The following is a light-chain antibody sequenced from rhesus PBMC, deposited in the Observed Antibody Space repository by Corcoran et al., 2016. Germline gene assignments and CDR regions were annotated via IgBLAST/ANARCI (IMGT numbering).Light chain of an antibody. V-gene: IGKV1-33*02. CDR2: EAS. Sequence: DIQMTQSPSSLSASVGDRVTITCRASQDITNDLAWYQQKPGETPKLLIYEASCLQSGIPSRFSGSGSWTDFPLTISGLQSEDFATYYCQHYYTTPWTFDQGTKVDIK. CDR3: QHYYTTPWT. CDR1: QDITND. J-gene: IGKJ1*01.